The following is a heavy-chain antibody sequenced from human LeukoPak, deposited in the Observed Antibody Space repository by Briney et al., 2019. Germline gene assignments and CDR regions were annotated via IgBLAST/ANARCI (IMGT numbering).Heavy chain of an antibody. J-gene: IGHJ4*02. D-gene: IGHD6-6*01. Sequence: SETLSLTCTVSGGSVSSGSYYWSWIRQPPGKGLEWIGYIYYSGSTNYNPSLKSRVTISVDTSKNQFSLKLSSVTAADTAVYYCAGESRIAARNFDYWGQGTLVTVSS. CDR1: GGSVSSGSYY. CDR2: IYYSGST. CDR3: AGESRIAARNFDY. V-gene: IGHV4-61*01.